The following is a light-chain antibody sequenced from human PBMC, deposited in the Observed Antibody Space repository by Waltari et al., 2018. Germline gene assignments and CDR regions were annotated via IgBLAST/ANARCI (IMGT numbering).Light chain of an antibody. CDR1: QGISSW. V-gene: IGKV1-12*02. CDR3: QQTNSLPST. Sequence: DIQMPQSPSSVSASVGDRVTITCRASQGISSWLAWFQQKPGKAPTLLIYTASTLQSGVPSRFSGSGSGTDFTLTISSLQPEDSATYYCQQTNSLPSTFGGGTKVEI. CDR2: TAS. J-gene: IGKJ4*01.